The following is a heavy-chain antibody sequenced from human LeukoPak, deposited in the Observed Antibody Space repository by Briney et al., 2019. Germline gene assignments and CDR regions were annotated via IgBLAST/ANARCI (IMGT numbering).Heavy chain of an antibody. CDR3: AREPPQGVGAPAGAFDI. D-gene: IGHD1-26*01. CDR1: GFTFSSYG. V-gene: IGHV3-33*01. CDR2: IWYDGSNK. Sequence: PGRSLRLSCAASGFTFSSYGMHWVRQAPGKGLEWVAVIWYDGSNKYYADSVKGRFTISRDNSKNTLYLQMNSLRAEDTAVYYCAREPPQGVGAPAGAFDIWGQGTMVTVSS. J-gene: IGHJ3*02.